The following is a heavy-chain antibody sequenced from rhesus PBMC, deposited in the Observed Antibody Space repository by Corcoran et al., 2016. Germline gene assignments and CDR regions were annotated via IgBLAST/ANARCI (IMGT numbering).Heavy chain of an antibody. J-gene: IGHJ6*01. D-gene: IGHD3-34*01. CDR3: ARDGGYYGLDS. V-gene: IGHV4-169*02. CDR2: IYGSGSST. Sequence: QVQLQESGPGVVKPSETLSVTCAVSGGSISSSYWSWIRQAPGKGLGWIGYIYGSGSSTNYNPSLKSRVNLSVDTSKNQLSLKLGSVTTADTAVYYCARDGGYYGLDSWGQGVVVTVSS. CDR1: GGSISSSY.